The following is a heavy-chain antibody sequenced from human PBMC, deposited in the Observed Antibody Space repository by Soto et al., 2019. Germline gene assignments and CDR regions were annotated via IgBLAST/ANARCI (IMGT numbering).Heavy chain of an antibody. V-gene: IGHV4-31*03. Sequence: QVQLQESGPGLVKPSQTLSLTCTVSGYSISRGGYYWSWIRQHPGKGLEWIGYIYYSGSTYYNPSLKSRVTISIDTSKNQFSLKLTSVTAADTAVYYCARADAGFCSSTSCYREGYFDPWGRGTLVTVSS. D-gene: IGHD2-2*02. CDR2: IYYSGST. J-gene: IGHJ2*01. CDR1: GYSISRGGYY. CDR3: ARADAGFCSSTSCYREGYFDP.